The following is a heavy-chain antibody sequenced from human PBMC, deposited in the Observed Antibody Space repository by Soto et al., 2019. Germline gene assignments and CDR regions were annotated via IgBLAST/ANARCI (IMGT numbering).Heavy chain of an antibody. D-gene: IGHD2-21*02. J-gene: IGHJ2*01. V-gene: IGHV4-38-2*01. CDR3: ARYCGGDCYPPPYWYFDL. CDR2: IYHSGST. CDR1: GYSISSGYY. Sequence: PSETLSLTCAVSGYSISSGYYWGWIRQPPGKGLEWIGSIYHSGSTYYNPSLKSRVTISVDTSKNQFSLKLSSVTAADTAVYYCARYCGGDCYPPPYWYFDLWGRGTLVTVPQ.